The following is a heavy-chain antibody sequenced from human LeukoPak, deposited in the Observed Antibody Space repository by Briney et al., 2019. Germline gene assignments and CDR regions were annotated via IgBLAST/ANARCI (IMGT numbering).Heavy chain of an antibody. J-gene: IGHJ1*01. D-gene: IGHD3-22*01. V-gene: IGHV1-2*06. CDR2: INPNSGGT. Sequence: ASVKVSCKASGYTFTGYYMHWVRQAPGQGLEWMGRINPNSGGTNYAQKFQGRVTMTRDTSISTAYMELSRLRSEDTAVYYCAREQHDSSVNAEYFQHWGQGTLVTVSS. CDR1: GYTFTGYY. CDR3: AREQHDSSVNAEYFQH.